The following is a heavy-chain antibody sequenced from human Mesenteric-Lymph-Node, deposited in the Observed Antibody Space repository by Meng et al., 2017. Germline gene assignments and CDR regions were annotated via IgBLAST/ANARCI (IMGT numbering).Heavy chain of an antibody. D-gene: IGHD2-2*01. CDR3: ASAVVVPAATLYYYYGMDV. V-gene: IGHV3-66*02. J-gene: IGHJ6*02. Sequence: GGSLRLSCAASGFTVSSNYMSWVRQAPGKGLEWVSVIYSGGSTYYADSVKGRFTISRDNSKNTLYLQMNSLRAEDTAVYYCASAVVVPAATLYYYYGMDVWGQGTTVTVSS. CDR2: IYSGGST. CDR1: GFTVSSNY.